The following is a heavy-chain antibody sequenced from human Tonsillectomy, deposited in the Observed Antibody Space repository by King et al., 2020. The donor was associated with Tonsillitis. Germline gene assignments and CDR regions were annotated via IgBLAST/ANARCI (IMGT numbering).Heavy chain of an antibody. CDR3: AKTDTVLSYAMDV. Sequence: VQLVESGGHLVQPGGSLRLSCAASGFTFSSYAMTWVRQAPGKGLEWVSGISYTGGGTYYTDSVKGRFTISRDNSKNTLFLLMNSLRAEDTAIYYCAKTDTVLSYAMDVWGQGTTVTVSS. CDR1: GFTFSSYA. J-gene: IGHJ6*02. V-gene: IGHV3-23*04. CDR2: ISYTGGGT. D-gene: IGHD3-16*02.